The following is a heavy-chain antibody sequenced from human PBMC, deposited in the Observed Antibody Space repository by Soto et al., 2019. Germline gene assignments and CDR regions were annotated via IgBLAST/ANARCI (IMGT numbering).Heavy chain of an antibody. Sequence: GASVELCCKASGEACTGNYMRWVLQARGQGLEWMGWINPNSGDTSDAQKFQGRVTMTRNTSISTAYMELSSLRSEDMAGYYCARAQVGSNIYSYYGMDVWGQGTTVTVSS. D-gene: IGHD2-15*01. J-gene: IGHJ6*02. CDR1: GEACTGNY. CDR2: INPNSGDT. CDR3: ARAQVGSNIYSYYGMDV. V-gene: IGHV1-2*02.